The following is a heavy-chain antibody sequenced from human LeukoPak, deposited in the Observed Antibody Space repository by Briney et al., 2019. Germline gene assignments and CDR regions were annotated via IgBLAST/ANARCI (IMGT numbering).Heavy chain of an antibody. V-gene: IGHV1-18*01. CDR1: GYAFTSYG. D-gene: IGHD3-3*01. Sequence: GASVKVSCKASGYAFTSYGISWVRQAPGQGLEWMGWISAYNGNTNYAQKLQGRVTMTTDTSTSTAYMELRSLRSDDTAVYYCARDLKGYDFWSGYYKRSDAFDIWGQGTMVTVSS. CDR3: ARDLKGYDFWSGYYKRSDAFDI. CDR2: ISAYNGNT. J-gene: IGHJ3*02.